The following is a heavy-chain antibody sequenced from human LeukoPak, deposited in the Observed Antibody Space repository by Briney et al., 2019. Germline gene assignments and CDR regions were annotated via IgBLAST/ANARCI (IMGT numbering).Heavy chain of an antibody. CDR3: ARGWLGSGSYPFDY. J-gene: IGHJ4*02. CDR1: GGSISSYY. Sequence: PSETLSPTCTVSGGSISSYYWSWIRQPPGKGLEWIGYIYYSGSTNYNPSLKSRVTISVDTSKNQFSLKLSSVTAADTAVYYCARGWLGSGSYPFDYWGQGTLVTVSS. V-gene: IGHV4-59*01. D-gene: IGHD3-10*01. CDR2: IYYSGST.